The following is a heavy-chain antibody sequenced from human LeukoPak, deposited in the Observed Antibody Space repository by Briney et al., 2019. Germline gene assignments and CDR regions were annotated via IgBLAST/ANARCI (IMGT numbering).Heavy chain of an antibody. CDR3: ARERAVAGCDY. V-gene: IGHV1-2*04. CDR1: GYTFTGYY. J-gene: IGHJ4*02. CDR2: INPNSGGT. Sequence: ASVKVSCKASGYTFTGYYMHWVRQAPGQGLEWMGWINPNSGGTNYAQKFQGWVIMTRDTSISTACMELSRLRSDDTAVYYCARERAVAGCDYWGQGTLVTVSS. D-gene: IGHD6-19*01.